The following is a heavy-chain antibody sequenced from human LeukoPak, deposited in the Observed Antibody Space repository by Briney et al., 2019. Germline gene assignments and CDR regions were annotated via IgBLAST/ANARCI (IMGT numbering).Heavy chain of an antibody. CDR3: ARASTYCYFDY. J-gene: IGHJ4*02. CDR2: IYYSGST. CDR1: GGSISIYY. D-gene: IGHD2-15*01. V-gene: IGHV4-59*01. Sequence: SETLSLTCTVSGGSISIYYWSWIRQPPGKGLEWIGYIYYSGSTNYNPSLKSRVTISVDTSKNQFSLKLSSVTAADTAVYYCARASTYCYFDYWGQGTLVTVSS.